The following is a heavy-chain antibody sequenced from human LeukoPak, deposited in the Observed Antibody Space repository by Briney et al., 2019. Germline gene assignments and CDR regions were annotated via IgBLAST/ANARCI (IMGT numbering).Heavy chain of an antibody. CDR2: IYSSGST. Sequence: SETLSLTCTVSGGSISSYYWSWIRQPPGRGLEWIGYIYSSGSTNYSPSLKSRVTISVDTSKNQFSLKLSSVTAADTAVYYCARLPYYYDSSGYRPYYYYYGMDVWSQGTTVTVSS. J-gene: IGHJ6*02. CDR1: GGSISSYY. CDR3: ARLPYYYDSSGYRPYYYYYGMDV. D-gene: IGHD3-22*01. V-gene: IGHV4-4*09.